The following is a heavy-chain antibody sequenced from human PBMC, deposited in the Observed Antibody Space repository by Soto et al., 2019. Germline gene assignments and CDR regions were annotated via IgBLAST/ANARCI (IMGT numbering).Heavy chain of an antibody. Sequence: PSETLSLTCTVSGGSINDFYWSWIRQPPGKGLEWIGYLYYSGRTDYNPSLKGRVTISVDTSKNQFSLKLRSVTAADTAVYYCARVGGVAARTFDYWGQGTLVTVSS. D-gene: IGHD6-6*01. CDR3: ARVGGVAARTFDY. J-gene: IGHJ4*02. CDR2: LYYSGRT. CDR1: GGSINDFY. V-gene: IGHV4-59*01.